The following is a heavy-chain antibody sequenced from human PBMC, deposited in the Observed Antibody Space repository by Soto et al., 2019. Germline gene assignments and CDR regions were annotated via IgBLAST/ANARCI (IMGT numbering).Heavy chain of an antibody. J-gene: IGHJ6*02. CDR3: ARGYDFWSGYYYPYGMDV. CDR1: GFTFSSYA. V-gene: IGHV3-30-3*01. CDR2: ISYDGSNK. Sequence: QVQLVESGGGVVQPGRSLRLSCAASGFTFSSYAMHWVRQAPGKGLEWVAVISYDGSNKNHADTVKGRFTISRDNSKNTLSLQMNSLRAEDTAVYYCARGYDFWSGYYYPYGMDVWGQGTTVTVSS. D-gene: IGHD3-3*01.